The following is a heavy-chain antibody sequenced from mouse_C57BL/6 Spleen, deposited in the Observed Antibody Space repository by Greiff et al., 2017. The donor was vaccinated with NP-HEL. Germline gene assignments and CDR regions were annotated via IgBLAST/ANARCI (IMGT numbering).Heavy chain of an antibody. CDR1: GFTFTDYY. CDR2: IRNKANGYTT. Sequence: EVQLVESGGGLVQPGGSLSLSCAASGFTFTDYYMSWVRQPPGKALEWMGFIRNKANGYTTEYSASVKGRFTISRDNSQSILYLQMNALRAEDSATYYCARSYPFLPFAYWGQGTLVTVSA. D-gene: IGHD2-10*01. J-gene: IGHJ3*01. CDR3: ARSYPFLPFAY. V-gene: IGHV7-3*01.